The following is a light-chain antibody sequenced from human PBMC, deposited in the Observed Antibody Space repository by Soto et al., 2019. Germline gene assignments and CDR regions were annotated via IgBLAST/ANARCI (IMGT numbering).Light chain of an antibody. Sequence: DIHTPTSPSSLYASVGARVTITCRASQSINSYLSWYQQKPGKAPKLLIFAASTLQGGVPSRFSGSGSGTDFTLTISSLQPEDFATYFCLQTYITPLSFGGGTKVDNK. V-gene: IGKV1-39*01. J-gene: IGKJ4*01. CDR1: QSINSY. CDR2: AAS. CDR3: LQTYITPLS.